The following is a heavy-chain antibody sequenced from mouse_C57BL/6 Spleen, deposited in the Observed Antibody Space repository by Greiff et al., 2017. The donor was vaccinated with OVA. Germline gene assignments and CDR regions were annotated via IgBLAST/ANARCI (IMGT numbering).Heavy chain of an antibody. CDR2: IYPGSGST. V-gene: IGHV1-55*01. CDR3: ARGEGDFDV. Sequence: QVQLQQPGAELVQPGASVQMSCKASGYTFTSYWLTWVKQRPGQGLEWIGDIYPGSGSTNYNEKFKSKATLTVDTSSSTAYMQLSSLTSEDSAVYYCARGEGDFDVWGTGTTVTVSS. J-gene: IGHJ1*03. CDR1: GYTFTSYW.